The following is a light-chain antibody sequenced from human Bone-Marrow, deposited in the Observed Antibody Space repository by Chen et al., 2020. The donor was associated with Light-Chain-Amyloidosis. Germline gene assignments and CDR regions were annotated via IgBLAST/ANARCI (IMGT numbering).Light chain of an antibody. Sequence: QSALTQPASVSGSPGQSITLSCTGTSSDVGGDNHVSWYQQHPVKALKLMIYEVTNRPSWVPVRFSGSKSDNTASLTISGLQTEDEADYFCSSYTITNTLVFGSGTRVTVL. CDR3: SSYTITNTLV. CDR1: SSDVGGDNH. V-gene: IGLV2-14*01. J-gene: IGLJ1*01. CDR2: EVT.